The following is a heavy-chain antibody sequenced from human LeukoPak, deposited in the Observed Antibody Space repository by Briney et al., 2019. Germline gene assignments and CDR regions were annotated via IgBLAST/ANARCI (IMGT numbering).Heavy chain of an antibody. CDR2: IGTAGDT. CDR1: GFTFSSYD. V-gene: IGHV3-13*01. CDR3: TRSIAAAGPYYYYYYGMDV. Sequence: HSGGSLRLSCAASGFTFSSYDMHWVRQATGKGLEWVSSIGTAGDTYYPGSVKGRFTISRENAKNSLYLQMNSLRAGDTAVYDCTRSIAAAGPYYYYYYGMDVWGQGTTVTVSS. D-gene: IGHD6-13*01. J-gene: IGHJ6*02.